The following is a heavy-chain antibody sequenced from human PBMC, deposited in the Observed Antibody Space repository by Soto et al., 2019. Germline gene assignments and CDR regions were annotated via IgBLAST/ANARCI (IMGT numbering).Heavy chain of an antibody. Sequence: ASVKVSCKASGGTFSSYAISWVRQAPGQGLEWMGGIIPIFGTANYAQKFQGRVTITADESTSTAYMELSSLRSEDTAVYYCAGMATIPFDCWGQGTLVTVSS. D-gene: IGHD5-12*01. V-gene: IGHV1-69*13. CDR2: IIPIFGTA. CDR1: GGTFSSYA. J-gene: IGHJ4*02. CDR3: AGMATIPFDC.